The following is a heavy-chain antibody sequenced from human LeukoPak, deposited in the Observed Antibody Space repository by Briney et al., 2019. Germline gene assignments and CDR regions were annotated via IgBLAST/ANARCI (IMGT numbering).Heavy chain of an antibody. CDR1: GFPFSSYA. D-gene: IGHD6-19*01. V-gene: IGHV3-30*04. Sequence: PGRSLRLSCAASGFPFSSYAMHWVRPAPGQGLEWGAVISYDGSNKYYADSVKGRFTVSRDNPKNTLYLQMNSLRVEDTAVYYCARVQGSSGPGIFEYWGQGTLVPVSS. CDR3: ARVQGSSGPGIFEY. J-gene: IGHJ4*02. CDR2: ISYDGSNK.